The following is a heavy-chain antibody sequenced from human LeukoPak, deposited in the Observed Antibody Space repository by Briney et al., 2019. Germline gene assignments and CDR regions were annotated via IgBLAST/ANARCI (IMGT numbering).Heavy chain of an antibody. V-gene: IGHV3-23*01. J-gene: IGHJ4*02. D-gene: IGHD3-10*01. CDR1: GFTFGTYA. CDR3: AKRGGYETMAAFDY. CDR2: ISPGGTDT. Sequence: TGGSLRLSCAASGFTFGTYAMSWVRQAPGKGLEWVSAISPGGTDTYYADSVKGRFTISRDNSKNTLFLQMNSLRVEDTAVYYCAKRGGYETMAAFDYWGQGTLVTVSS.